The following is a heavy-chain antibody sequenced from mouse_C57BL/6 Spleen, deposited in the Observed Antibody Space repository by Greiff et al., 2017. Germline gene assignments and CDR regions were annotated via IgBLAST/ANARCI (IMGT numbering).Heavy chain of an antibody. J-gene: IGHJ2*01. V-gene: IGHV1-26*01. D-gene: IGHD2-3*01. Sequence: VQLQQSGPELVKPGASVKISCKASGYTFTDYYMNWVKQSHGKSLEWIGDINPNNGGTSYNQKFKGKATLTVDKSSSTAYMELRSLTSEDSAVYYCARSGGWLLSFDDWGQGTTLTVSS. CDR3: ARSGGWLLSFDD. CDR2: INPNNGGT. CDR1: GYTFTDYY.